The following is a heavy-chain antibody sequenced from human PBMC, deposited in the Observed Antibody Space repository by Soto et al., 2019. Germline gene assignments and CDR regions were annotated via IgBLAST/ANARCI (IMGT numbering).Heavy chain of an antibody. Sequence: KASETLSLTCAVYGGSFSGYYWSWIRQPPGKGLEWIGEINHSGSTNYNPSLKSRVTISVDTSKNQFSLKLSSVTAADTAVYYCARVKKAAPSPPLIVGPQNWFDPWGQGTLVTVSS. CDR3: ARVKKAAPSPPLIVGPQNWFDP. V-gene: IGHV4-34*01. CDR2: INHSGST. CDR1: GGSFSGYY. D-gene: IGHD2-15*01. J-gene: IGHJ5*02.